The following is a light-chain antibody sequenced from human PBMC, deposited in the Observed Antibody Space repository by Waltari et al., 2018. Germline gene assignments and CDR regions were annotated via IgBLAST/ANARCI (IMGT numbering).Light chain of an antibody. J-gene: IGLJ3*02. CDR2: NPN. CDR1: SVSVSTSYY. Sequence: QTVVTQEPSFSVSPGGTVTLTCALSSVSVSTSYYSSWYQQTPGQAPRTLIYNPNTRSSGVPDRFSGSILGNKAALTITGAQAEDESDYYCVLYMGSGASVFGGGTKLTVL. CDR3: VLYMGSGASV. V-gene: IGLV8-61*01.